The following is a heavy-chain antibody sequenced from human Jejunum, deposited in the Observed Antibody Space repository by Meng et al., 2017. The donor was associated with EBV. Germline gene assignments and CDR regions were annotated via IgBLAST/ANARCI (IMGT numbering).Heavy chain of an antibody. D-gene: IGHD5-18*01. J-gene: IGHJ4*02. CDR3: ARPISGYTYYFDY. Sequence: QVQRGQSGTEVKESGASVKVSCKASGYTFTDYYLHWVRQAPGQGLEWMGRVNPNSGVTNYAEKFQGRVTMTRDTSISTSYMEVSRLTSDDTAVYYCARPISGYTYYFDYWGQGTLVTVSS. CDR2: VNPNSGVT. V-gene: IGHV1-2*06. CDR1: GYTFTDYY.